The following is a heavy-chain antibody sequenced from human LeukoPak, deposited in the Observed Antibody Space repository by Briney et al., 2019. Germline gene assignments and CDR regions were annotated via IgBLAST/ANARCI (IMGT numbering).Heavy chain of an antibody. CDR1: GFTFSSYA. V-gene: IGHV3-23*01. CDR2: IRGGADYI. CDR3: AKNWGPGMAFYES. Sequence: GGSLRLSCVASGFTFSSYAMTWVRQAPGKGLEWVSAIRGGADYIYYGDSVKGRFTSSRDNSKRTLYLQVSYLRAEDTAVYYCAKNWGPGMAFYESWGQGTQVTVSS. J-gene: IGHJ4*02. D-gene: IGHD5-18*01.